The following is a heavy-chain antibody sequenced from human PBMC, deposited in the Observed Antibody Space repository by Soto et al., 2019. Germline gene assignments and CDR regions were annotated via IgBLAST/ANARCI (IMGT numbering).Heavy chain of an antibody. CDR1: GYTFTGYY. Sequence: QVQLVQSGAEVKKPGASVKVSCKASGYTFTGYYMPWVRQAPGQGLEWMGWINPNSGGTNYAQKFQGRVTMTRDTSISTAYMELSRLRSDDTAVYYCARGRITMIVVVPAELDYWGQGTLVTVSS. CDR2: INPNSGGT. V-gene: IGHV1-2*02. D-gene: IGHD3-22*01. J-gene: IGHJ4*02. CDR3: ARGRITMIVVVPAELDY.